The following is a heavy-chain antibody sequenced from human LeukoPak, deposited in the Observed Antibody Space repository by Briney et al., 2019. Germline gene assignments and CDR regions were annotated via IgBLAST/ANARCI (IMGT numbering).Heavy chain of an antibody. CDR1: GGTFSSYA. CDR3: ARVYGDYGDEGGWLDP. CDR2: IIPIFGTA. Sequence: ASVKVSCKASGGTFSSYAISWVRQAPGQGLEWMGGIIPIFGTANYAQKFQGRVTITADESTSTAYMELSSLRSEDTAVYYCARVYGDYGDEGGWLDPWGQGTLVTVSS. J-gene: IGHJ5*02. V-gene: IGHV1-69*13. D-gene: IGHD4-17*01.